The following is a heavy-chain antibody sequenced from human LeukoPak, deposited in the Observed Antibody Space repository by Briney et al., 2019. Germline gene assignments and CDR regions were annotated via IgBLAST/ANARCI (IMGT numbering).Heavy chain of an antibody. V-gene: IGHV3-23*01. D-gene: IGHD3-22*01. CDR2: ISGSGGST. Sequence: PGGSLRLSCAASGFTFSSYAMSWVRQAPGKGLEWVSAISGSGGSTYYADSVKGRFTISRDNSKNTLYLQMNRLRAEDTAVYYCAKDPNYYDSSGYYYPFAFDIWGQGTMVTVSP. CDR3: AKDPNYYDSSGYYYPFAFDI. CDR1: GFTFSSYA. J-gene: IGHJ3*02.